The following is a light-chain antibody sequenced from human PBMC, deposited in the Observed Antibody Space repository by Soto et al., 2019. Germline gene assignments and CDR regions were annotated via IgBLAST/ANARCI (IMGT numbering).Light chain of an antibody. CDR2: DVS. J-gene: IGLJ1*01. V-gene: IGLV2-14*01. CDR1: SSDVGVYNY. Sequence: QSALTQPASVSGSPGQSITISCTGTSSDVGVYNYVSWYQQHPGKAPKLMIFDVSNRPSGVSNRFSGSKSGNTASLTISGVQAEDEADYYCSSYTSSSTLGVFGTGTTVTVL. CDR3: SSYTSSSTLGV.